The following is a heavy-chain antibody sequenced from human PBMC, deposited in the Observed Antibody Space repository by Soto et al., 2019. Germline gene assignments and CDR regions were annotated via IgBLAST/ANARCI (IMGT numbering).Heavy chain of an antibody. CDR2: ISGYNGNT. D-gene: IGHD2-15*01. V-gene: IGHV1-18*01. Sequence: QVQLVQSGAEVKKPGASVKVSCKTSGYTFTSYGITWVRQAPGQGIEWMGWISGYNGNTNYAQKLQGRDSMTIDTDTSTAYMELISLRPDDTAVYYCERGGVYCSAGSYPYNWFDPWGQGTLVTVSS. CDR3: ERGGVYCSAGSYPYNWFDP. J-gene: IGHJ5*02. CDR1: GYTFTSYG.